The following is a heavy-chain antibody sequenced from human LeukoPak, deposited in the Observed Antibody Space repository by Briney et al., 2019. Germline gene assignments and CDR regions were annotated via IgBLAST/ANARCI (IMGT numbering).Heavy chain of an antibody. V-gene: IGHV3-23*01. CDR3: AKITKATTPNY. CDR2: ITDSGRKT. CDR1: GFTFSSYS. D-gene: IGHD4-17*01. J-gene: IGHJ4*02. Sequence: GGSLRLSCAASGFTFSSYSMNWVRQASGKGLEWVSGITDSGRKTYYADYVKGRFSISRDNSENTVYLQMSDLRAEDTAVYYCAKITKATTPNYWGQGTLVTVSS.